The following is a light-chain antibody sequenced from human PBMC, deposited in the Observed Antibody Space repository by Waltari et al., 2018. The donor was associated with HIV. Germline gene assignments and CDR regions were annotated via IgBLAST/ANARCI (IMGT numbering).Light chain of an antibody. CDR2: RNY. CDR1: PSTVAPHL. CDR3: GVWDSTLKQWL. Sequence: SLLTPPRSAPGAPRQTVPTPRPQSPSTVAPHLVHSYQQLPGTAPKLLIYRNYQRPSGVPDRFSSSKSGASASLIISGLRSEDGADYFCGVWDSTLKQWLFGGRTKLTVL. V-gene: IGLV1-47*01. J-gene: IGLJ3*02.